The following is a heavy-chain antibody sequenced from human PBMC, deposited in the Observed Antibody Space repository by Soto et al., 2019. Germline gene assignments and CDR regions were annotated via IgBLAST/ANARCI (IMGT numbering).Heavy chain of an antibody. CDR2: ISYDGSNK. D-gene: IGHD6-6*01. V-gene: IGHV3-30*18. J-gene: IGHJ4*02. CDR3: AKEGSQHLVSPEFDH. CDR1: GFTFSSYG. Sequence: QVQLVESGGGVVQRGRSLRLSCAASGFTFSSYGMHWVRQAPGKGLEWVAVISYDGSNKYYADSVKVRFTISRDNSKNTLYLQMNSLRAEDTAVYYCAKEGSQHLVSPEFDHWGQGTLVTVSS.